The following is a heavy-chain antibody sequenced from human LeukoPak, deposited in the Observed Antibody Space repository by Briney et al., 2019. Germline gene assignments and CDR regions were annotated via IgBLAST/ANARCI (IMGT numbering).Heavy chain of an antibody. D-gene: IGHD3-16*01. CDR2: IYHSGRT. CDR3: ARAPTQWGFDY. V-gene: IGHV4-38-2*02. J-gene: IGHJ4*02. CDR1: GYSISIGYY. Sequence: SETLSLTCTVSGYSISIGYYWGWIRQPPGKGLEWIGSIYHSGRTYYNPSLKTRVTISLDTSKNQFSLKLSSVTAADTAVYYCARAPTQWGFDYWGQGTLVTVSS.